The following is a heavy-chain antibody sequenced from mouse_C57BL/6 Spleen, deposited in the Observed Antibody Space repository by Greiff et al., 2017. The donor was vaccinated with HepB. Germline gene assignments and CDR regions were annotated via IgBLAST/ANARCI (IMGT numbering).Heavy chain of an antibody. Sequence: EVQLVESGPGLVKPSQSLSLTCSVTGYSITSGYYWNWIRQFPGNKLEWMGYISYDGSNNYNPSLKNRISITRDTSKNQFFLKLNSVTTEDTATYYCARGRGDGYFDYWGQGTTLTVSS. CDR3: ARGRGDGYFDY. D-gene: IGHD2-3*01. CDR2: ISYDGSN. CDR1: GYSITSGYY. J-gene: IGHJ2*01. V-gene: IGHV3-6*01.